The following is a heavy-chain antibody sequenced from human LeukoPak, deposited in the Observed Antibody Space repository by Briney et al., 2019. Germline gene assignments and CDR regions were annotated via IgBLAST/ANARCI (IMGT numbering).Heavy chain of an antibody. CDR1: GFTFSSYS. J-gene: IGHJ6*02. Sequence: PGGSLRLSCAASGFTFSSYSMSWVRQAPGKGLEWVSAISGSGGSTYYADSVKGRLTISRDNSKNTLYLQMNSLRAEDTAVYYCARYYCGGDCYSYYYYGMDVWGQGTTVTVSS. D-gene: IGHD2-21*02. V-gene: IGHV3-23*01. CDR3: ARYYCGGDCYSYYYYGMDV. CDR2: ISGSGGST.